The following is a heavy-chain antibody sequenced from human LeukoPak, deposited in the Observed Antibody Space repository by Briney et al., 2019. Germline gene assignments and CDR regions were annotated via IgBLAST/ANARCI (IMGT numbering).Heavy chain of an antibody. Sequence: GASVKVSCKASGYTFTGYYMHWVRQAPGQGLEWMGWINPNSGGTNYAQKFQGRVTMTRDTSISTAYMELSRLRSDDTAVYYCARDAASSSWYEVWVREDYWGQGTLVTVSS. D-gene: IGHD6-13*01. CDR2: INPNSGGT. CDR1: GYTFTGYY. CDR3: ARDAASSSWYEVWVREDY. J-gene: IGHJ4*02. V-gene: IGHV1-2*02.